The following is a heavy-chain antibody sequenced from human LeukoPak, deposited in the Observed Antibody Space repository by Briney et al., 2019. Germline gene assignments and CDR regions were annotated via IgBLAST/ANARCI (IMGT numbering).Heavy chain of an antibody. CDR1: GGSTSSYY. D-gene: IGHD2-15*01. Sequence: SETLSLTCTVSGGSTSSYYWSWIRQPPGKGLEWIGYIYYSGSTNYNPSLKSRVTISVDTSKNQFSLKLSSVTAADTAVYYCARAYCSGGICYSNNWFDPWGQGTLVTVSS. V-gene: IGHV4-59*01. J-gene: IGHJ5*02. CDR2: IYYSGST. CDR3: ARAYCSGGICYSNNWFDP.